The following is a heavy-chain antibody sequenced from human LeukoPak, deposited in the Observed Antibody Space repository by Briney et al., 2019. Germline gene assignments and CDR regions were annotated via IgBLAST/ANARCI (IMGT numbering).Heavy chain of an antibody. CDR1: GFTFSSYS. D-gene: IGHD2-2*01. CDR2: ISSSSSTI. CDR3: ARDGSLGYCSSTSCYHNWFDP. Sequence: PGGSLRLSCAASGFTFSSYSMNWVRQAPGKGLEWVSYISSSSSTIYYADSVKGRFTISRDNAKNSLYLQMSSLRAEDTAVYYCARDGSLGYCSSTSCYHNWFDPWGQGTLVTVSS. J-gene: IGHJ5*02. V-gene: IGHV3-48*04.